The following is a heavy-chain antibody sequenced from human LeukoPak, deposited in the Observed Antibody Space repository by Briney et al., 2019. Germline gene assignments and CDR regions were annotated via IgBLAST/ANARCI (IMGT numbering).Heavy chain of an antibody. D-gene: IGHD3-22*01. CDR2: IYYSGST. CDR3: ARDRSPEGYYDSSHWDYYHGMDV. J-gene: IGHJ6*02. Sequence: PSETLSLTCTVSGGSISNYYWSWIRQPPGKGLEWIGYIYYSGSTNYNPSLKSRVTISVDTSKNQFSLNLSSVTAADTAMYYCARDRSPEGYYDSSHWDYYHGMDVWGHGTTVTVSS. CDR1: GGSISNYY. V-gene: IGHV4-59*01.